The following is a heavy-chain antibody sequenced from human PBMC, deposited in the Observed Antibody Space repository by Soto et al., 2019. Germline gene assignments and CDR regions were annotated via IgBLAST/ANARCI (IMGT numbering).Heavy chain of an antibody. CDR3: ARLRGYSYGPTDYYGMDV. V-gene: IGHV4-59*08. Sequence: PSETLSLTCTVSGGSISSYYWSWIRQPPGKGLEWIGYIYYSGSTNYNPSLKSRVTISVDTSKNQFSLKLSSVTAADTAVYYCARLRGYSYGPTDYYGMDVWGQGTTVTVS. J-gene: IGHJ6*02. D-gene: IGHD5-18*01. CDR1: GGSISSYY. CDR2: IYYSGST.